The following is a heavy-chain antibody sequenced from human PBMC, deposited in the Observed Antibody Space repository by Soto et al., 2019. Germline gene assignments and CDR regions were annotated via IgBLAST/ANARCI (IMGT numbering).Heavy chain of an antibody. CDR1: GGTFSSYA. J-gene: IGHJ6*02. Sequence: QVQLVQSGAEVKKPGSSVKVSCKASGGTFSSYAISWVRQAPGQGLEWIGGIIPIFGTANYAQKFQGRVTITADKSTSTAYMELSSLRSEDTAVYYCARAPFSSSVMYREYYYYGMDVWGQGTTVTVSS. CDR3: ARAPFSSSVMYREYYYYGMDV. D-gene: IGHD6-6*01. CDR2: IIPIFGTA. V-gene: IGHV1-69*06.